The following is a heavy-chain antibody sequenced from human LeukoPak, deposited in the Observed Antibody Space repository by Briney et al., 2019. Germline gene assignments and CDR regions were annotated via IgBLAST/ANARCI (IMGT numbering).Heavy chain of an antibody. Sequence: GGSLRLSCAASGFTFSSYWMSWVRQAPGKGLEWVSVIYSGGSTYYADSVKGRFTISRDNSKNTLYLQMNSLRTEDTAVYYCARRRYYDSKGYFDYWGQGTLVTVSS. V-gene: IGHV3-66*04. J-gene: IGHJ4*02. CDR1: GFTFSSYW. CDR2: IYSGGST. D-gene: IGHD3-22*01. CDR3: ARRRYYDSKGYFDY.